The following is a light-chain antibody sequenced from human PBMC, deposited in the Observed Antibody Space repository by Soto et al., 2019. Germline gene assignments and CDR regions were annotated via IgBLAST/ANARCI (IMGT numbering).Light chain of an antibody. Sequence: QSVLTQPSSVSGSPGQSITISCTGTSGDIGAYDYVSWYQQHPGKAPQLILYAVSNRPSGVSNRFSGSNSGNTASLTISGGQADDEDDYYCSSSRSSATIYVFGTGTKVTVL. CDR2: AVS. J-gene: IGLJ1*01. V-gene: IGLV2-14*01. CDR3: SSSRSSATIYV. CDR1: SGDIGAYDY.